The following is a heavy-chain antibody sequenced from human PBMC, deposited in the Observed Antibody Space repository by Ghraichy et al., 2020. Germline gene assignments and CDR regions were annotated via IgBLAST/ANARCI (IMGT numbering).Heavy chain of an antibody. D-gene: IGHD2-15*01. CDR2: ISGSGGST. Sequence: GGSLRLSCAASGFTFSSYAMSWVRQAPGKGLEWVSAISGSGGSTYYADSVKGRFTISRDNSKNTLYLQMNSLRAEDTAVYYCAKDIVVAVAATLLFDYWGQGTLVTVSS. CDR1: GFTFSSYA. J-gene: IGHJ4*02. V-gene: IGHV3-23*01. CDR3: AKDIVVAVAATLLFDY.